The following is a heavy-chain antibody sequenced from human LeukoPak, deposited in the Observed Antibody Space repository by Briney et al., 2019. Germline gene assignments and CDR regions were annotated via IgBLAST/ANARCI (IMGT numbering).Heavy chain of an antibody. J-gene: IGHJ4*02. CDR2: IRSKANSYAT. D-gene: IGHD2-21*01. Sequence: PGGSLRLSCAASGFTFSGSAMHWVPQASGKGLEWVGRIRSKANSYATAYAASLKGRFKISRDDSKNTADLQMNSLKTEDTAVYYCTRMQTLYCGGDCWNPFDYWGQGTLVTVSS. CDR3: TRMQTLYCGGDCWNPFDY. CDR1: GFTFSGSA. V-gene: IGHV3-73*01.